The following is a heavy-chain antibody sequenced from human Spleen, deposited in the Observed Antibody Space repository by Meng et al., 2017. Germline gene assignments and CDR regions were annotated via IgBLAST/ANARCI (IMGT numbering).Heavy chain of an antibody. CDR1: GFSLSTSGVG. J-gene: IGHJ4*02. V-gene: IGHV2-70*12. CDR3: ARLWGSGTYHFDS. CDR2: IDWDGDK. Sequence: SGPTLVKPTQTLTLTCTFSGFSLSTSGVGVGWIRQSPGKALEWLALIDWDGDKYYSTFLKTRLTISMDTSKNQVVLTMTNMDPVDTATYYCARLWGSGTYHFDSWGQGILVTVSS. D-gene: IGHD3-16*01.